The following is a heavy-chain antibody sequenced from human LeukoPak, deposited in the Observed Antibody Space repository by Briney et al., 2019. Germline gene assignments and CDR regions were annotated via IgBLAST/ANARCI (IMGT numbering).Heavy chain of an antibody. CDR2: VYHSGST. Sequence: PSETLSLTCAVSGVSISNSHWWTWVRQPPGKGLEWIAEVYHSGSTNYNPSLRTRVTISVDRSKNQFSLNLNSVTAADTAVYYCARGESSGWLDYWGQGTLVTVSS. CDR1: GVSISNSHW. J-gene: IGHJ4*02. V-gene: IGHV4-4*02. D-gene: IGHD6-19*01. CDR3: ARGESSGWLDY.